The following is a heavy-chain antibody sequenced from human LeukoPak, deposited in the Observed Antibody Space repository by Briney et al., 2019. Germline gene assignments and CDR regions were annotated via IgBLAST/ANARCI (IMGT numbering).Heavy chain of an antibody. D-gene: IGHD1-26*01. Sequence: SETLSLTCTVSGGSISSSSYYWGWIRQPPGKGLEWIGSIYYSGSTYYNPSLKSRVTISVDTSKNQFSLKLSSVTAADTAVYYCARALVGSSLDLWGQGTLVTVSS. J-gene: IGHJ5*02. CDR1: GGSISSSSYY. CDR3: ARALVGSSLDL. CDR2: IYYSGST. V-gene: IGHV4-39*01.